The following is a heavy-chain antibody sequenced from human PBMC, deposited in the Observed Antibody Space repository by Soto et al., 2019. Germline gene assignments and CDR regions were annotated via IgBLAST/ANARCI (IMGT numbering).Heavy chain of an antibody. CDR2: INHSGST. CDR1: GGSFSGYY. J-gene: IGHJ6*02. Sequence: SETLSLTCAVYGGSFSGYYWSWIRQPPGKGLEWIGEINHSGSTNYNPSLKGRFTISRDNAKNSLYLQMNSLRAEDTAVYYCARDSWDPLGSSFSLEYGMDVWGQGTTVTVSS. D-gene: IGHD6-13*01. V-gene: IGHV4-34*01. CDR3: ARDSWDPLGSSFSLEYGMDV.